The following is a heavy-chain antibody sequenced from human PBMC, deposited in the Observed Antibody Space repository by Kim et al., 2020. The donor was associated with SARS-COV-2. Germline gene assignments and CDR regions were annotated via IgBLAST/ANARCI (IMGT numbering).Heavy chain of an antibody. J-gene: IGHJ4*02. V-gene: IGHV3-11*06. CDR1: GFTFSDYY. CDR2: ISSSSSYT. D-gene: IGHD5-12*01. Sequence: GGSLRLSCAASGFTFSDYYMSWIRQAPGKGLEWVSYISSSSSYTNYADSVKGRFTISRDNAKNSLYLQMNSLRAEDTAVYYCARDYGYSGYPPWVGAGYWGQGTLVTVSS. CDR3: ARDYGYSGYPPWVGAGY.